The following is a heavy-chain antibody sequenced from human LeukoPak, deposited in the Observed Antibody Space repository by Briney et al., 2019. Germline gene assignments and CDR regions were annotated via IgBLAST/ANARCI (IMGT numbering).Heavy chain of an antibody. J-gene: IGHJ6*03. CDR3: CSSTSRYDYYYYMDV. V-gene: IGHV3-23*01. CDR1: EFTFGSHA. Sequence: PGGSLRLSCAGSEFTFGSHAMNWVRQAPGKGLKWVSAITGSGGSINYADSVKGRFTISRDNSKNTLYLQMNSLRAEDTAVYYCCSSTSRYDYYYYMDVWGKGTTVTVSS. CDR2: ITGSGGSI. D-gene: IGHD2-2*01.